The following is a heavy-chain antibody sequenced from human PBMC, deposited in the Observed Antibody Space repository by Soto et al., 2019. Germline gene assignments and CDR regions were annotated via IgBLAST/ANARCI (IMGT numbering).Heavy chain of an antibody. CDR3: ARGGEYSSGWYPGRAAYYYGMDV. D-gene: IGHD6-19*01. Sequence: SETLSLTRTVSGGSISSSSDYWGWIRQPPGKGLEWIGSIYYSGSTYYNPSLKSRVTISVDTSKNQFSLKLSSVTAADTAVYYCARGGEYSSGWYPGRAAYYYGMDVWGQGTTVTVSS. J-gene: IGHJ6*02. CDR1: GGSISSSSDY. CDR2: IYYSGST. V-gene: IGHV4-39*01.